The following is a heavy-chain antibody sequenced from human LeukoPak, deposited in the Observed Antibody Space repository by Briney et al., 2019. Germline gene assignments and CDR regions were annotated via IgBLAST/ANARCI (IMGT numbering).Heavy chain of an antibody. CDR1: GYSFTNFG. D-gene: IGHD2-15*01. J-gene: IGHJ4*02. Sequence: GASVKVSCKASGYSFTNFGITWVRQAPGQGLEWMGWISAYNGNSDYAQNFQGRVTVTADTSTGTAYMELRGLRSDDTAVYYCARSGCSAGTCYSQTVKFDYWGQGTLVTVSS. CDR2: ISAYNGNS. V-gene: IGHV1-18*01. CDR3: ARSGCSAGTCYSQTVKFDY.